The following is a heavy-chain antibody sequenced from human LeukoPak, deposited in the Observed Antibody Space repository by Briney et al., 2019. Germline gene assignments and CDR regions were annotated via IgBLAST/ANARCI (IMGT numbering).Heavy chain of an antibody. CDR2: IKQDGSEK. V-gene: IGHV3-7*01. J-gene: IGHJ4*02. CDR1: GFTFSSYW. CDR3: ASYWFGELLFSVLDY. D-gene: IGHD3-10*01. Sequence: PGGSLRLSCAASGFTFSSYWMSWVRQAPGKGLEWVANIKQDGSEKYYVDSVKGRFTISRDNAKNSLYLQMNSLRAEDTAVYYCASYWFGELLFSVLDYWGQGTLVTVSS.